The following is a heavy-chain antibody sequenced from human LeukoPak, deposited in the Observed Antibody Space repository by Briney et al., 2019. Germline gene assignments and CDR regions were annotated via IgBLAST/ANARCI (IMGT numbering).Heavy chain of an antibody. CDR2: IRYDGSKK. D-gene: IGHD3-10*01. V-gene: IGHV3-30*02. J-gene: IGHJ6*03. CDR3: AKDGSNHGNFGEFPLVYYYYYMDV. Sequence: PGGSLRLSCAASGFTFSSYGMHWVRQAPGKGLEWVAFIRYDGSKKYYGDSVKGRFTISRDNSKNTLYLQMNSLRAENTAVYLCAKDGSNHGNFGEFPLVYYYYYMDVWGKGTTVTISS. CDR1: GFTFSSYG.